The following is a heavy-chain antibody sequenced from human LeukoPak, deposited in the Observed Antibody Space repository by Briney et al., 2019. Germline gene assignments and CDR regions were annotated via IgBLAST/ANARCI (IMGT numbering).Heavy chain of an antibody. CDR3: ARDPGGIVGPIITPYYNYMDV. J-gene: IGHJ6*03. Sequence: ASVKVSCKASGYTFTNYFIHWVRQAPGQGLEWMGIINPSGGSTTYAQKFQGRVTMTRDTSTSTDYMELNSLRSEDTAVYYCARDPGGIVGPIITPYYNYMDVWGKGTTVTISS. CDR2: INPSGGST. V-gene: IGHV1-46*01. D-gene: IGHD1-26*01. CDR1: GYTFTNYF.